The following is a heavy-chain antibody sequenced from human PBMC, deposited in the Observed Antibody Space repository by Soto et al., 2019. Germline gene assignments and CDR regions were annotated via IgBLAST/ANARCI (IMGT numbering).Heavy chain of an antibody. D-gene: IGHD2-21*02. V-gene: IGHV1-46*01. CDR1: GYTFTSYY. Sequence: ASVKVSCKASGYTFTSYYIHWVRQAPGQGLEWVAMINPGGGRTKNAQMFQGRVTLTRDTSAGTVDMELSSLTSDDTAVYYCARGPSCGGDCYLFDYWGQGSLVTVSS. CDR3: ARGPSCGGDCYLFDY. J-gene: IGHJ4*02. CDR2: INPGGGRT.